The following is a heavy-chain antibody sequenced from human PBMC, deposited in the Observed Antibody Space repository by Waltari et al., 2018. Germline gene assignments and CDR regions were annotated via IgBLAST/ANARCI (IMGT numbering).Heavy chain of an antibody. V-gene: IGHV3-30*18. CDR1: GFSLSHYG. J-gene: IGHJ4*02. CDR3: AKDAFGNTYMDH. CDR2: LWFEGGDE. D-gene: IGHD3-16*01. Sequence: QLQLVESGGGVVQPGKSLRLSCAASGFSLSHYGMHWVSQAPGRGLWWVALLWFEGGDEYYADSVRGRFTISRDNSKNILYLHMDSLRVDDTAVYYCAKDAFGNTYMDHWGQGTLVTVSS.